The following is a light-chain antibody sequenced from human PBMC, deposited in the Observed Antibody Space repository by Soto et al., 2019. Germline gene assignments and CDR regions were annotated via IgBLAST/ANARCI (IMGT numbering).Light chain of an antibody. CDR2: AAS. CDR3: QQSYRTPWP. Sequence: DIQMTQSPSSLSASVGDRVTITCRASQSISSYLNWYQQKPGKAPKLLIYAASSLQSGVPSRFSGSGSGTDFTLTISSLQPEDVATYYCQQSYRTPWPVGQGTKVEIK. CDR1: QSISSY. J-gene: IGKJ1*01. V-gene: IGKV1-39*01.